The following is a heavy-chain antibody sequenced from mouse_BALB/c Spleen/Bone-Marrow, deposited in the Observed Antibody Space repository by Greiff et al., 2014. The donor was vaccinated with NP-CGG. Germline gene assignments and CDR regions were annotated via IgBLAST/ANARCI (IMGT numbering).Heavy chain of an antibody. D-gene: IGHD1-1*01. J-gene: IGHJ1*01. CDR1: GYTFTTYT. CDR2: INPTTGYT. V-gene: IGHV1-4*02. Sequence: QVQLKESAADLARPGASVKMSCKPSGYTFTTYTMHWVKQRPGQGLEWIGYINPTTGYTEYNQKFKDKTTLTADKSSSTAYMQLGSLTSGDSAVYYCARSRYYGSSYWYFDVWGAGTTVTVSS. CDR3: ARSRYYGSSYWYFDV.